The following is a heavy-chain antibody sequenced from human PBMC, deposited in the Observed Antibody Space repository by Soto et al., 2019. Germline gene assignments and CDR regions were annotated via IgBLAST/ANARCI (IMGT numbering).Heavy chain of an antibody. CDR1: GFTFSGHT. V-gene: IGHV3-21*01. CDR2: VSSSSSYI. Sequence: EVQLVESGGGLVKPGGSLRLSCAASGFTFSGHTINWVRQAPGKGLEWDSSVSSSSSYIYYADSVKGRFTVSRDNAEKSLYLQMNSLRAEDTAIYYCARCMGFDGSGYAFFDSWGQGTLVTVSS. CDR3: ARCMGFDGSGYAFFDS. D-gene: IGHD3-10*01. J-gene: IGHJ4*02.